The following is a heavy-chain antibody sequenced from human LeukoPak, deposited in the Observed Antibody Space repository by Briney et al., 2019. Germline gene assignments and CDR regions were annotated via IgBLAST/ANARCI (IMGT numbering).Heavy chain of an antibody. J-gene: IGHJ4*02. CDR3: ATTLPKDIVATISIPFDY. CDR2: FDPEDGET. V-gene: IGHV1-24*01. Sequence: ASVKVSCTVSGYTLTELSMHWVRQAPGKGLEWMGGFDPEDGETIYAQKFQGRVTMTEDTSTDTAYMELSSLRSEDTAVYYCATTLPKDIVATISIPFDYWGQGTLVTVSS. D-gene: IGHD5-12*01. CDR1: GYTLTELS.